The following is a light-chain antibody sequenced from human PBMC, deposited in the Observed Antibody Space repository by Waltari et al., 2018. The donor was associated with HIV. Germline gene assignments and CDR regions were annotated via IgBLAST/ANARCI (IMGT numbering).Light chain of an antibody. CDR1: SGSVSTRYS. J-gene: IGLJ3*02. V-gene: IGLV8-61*01. CDR3: VLYMGSGSCM. Sequence: QTVVNQEPSFSVSPVGTVTLNCGLSSGSVSTRYSPSWYQQTPGQAPRTLIYSTNTRSSGVPDRFSGSILGNKAALTITGAQADDESDYYCVLYMGSGSCMFGGGTKLTVL. CDR2: STN.